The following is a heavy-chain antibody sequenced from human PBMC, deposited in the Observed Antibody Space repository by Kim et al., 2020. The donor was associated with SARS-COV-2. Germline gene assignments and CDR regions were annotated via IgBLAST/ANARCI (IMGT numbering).Heavy chain of an antibody. J-gene: IGHJ4*02. CDR2: ISGSGDMI. CDR1: GFTFSDHY. V-gene: IGHV3-11*01. D-gene: IGHD5-12*01. CDR3: VRGVSTIGY. Sequence: GGSLRLSCAASGFTFSDHYMSWIRQAPGKGVEWVSYISGSGDMISYTDSVKGRFTISRDSAKNSLYLQMNSLRAEDTALYYCVRGVSTIGYWGQGTLAT.